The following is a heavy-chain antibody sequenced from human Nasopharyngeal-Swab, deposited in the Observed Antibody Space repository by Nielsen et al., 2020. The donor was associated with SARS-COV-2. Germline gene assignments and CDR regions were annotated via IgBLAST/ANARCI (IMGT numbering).Heavy chain of an antibody. CDR3: AQEIRPNDY. CDR1: GFTFSSYS. D-gene: IGHD6-6*01. J-gene: IGHJ4*02. CDR2: ISISGNKL. Sequence: GGSLRLSCAASGFTFSSYSMNWVRQAPGKGLEWVSAISISGNKLYYADSVRDRFTISRDNSKNTLYLQMNSPRAEDTAVYYCAQEIRPNDYWGQGTLVTVSS. V-gene: IGHV3-23*01.